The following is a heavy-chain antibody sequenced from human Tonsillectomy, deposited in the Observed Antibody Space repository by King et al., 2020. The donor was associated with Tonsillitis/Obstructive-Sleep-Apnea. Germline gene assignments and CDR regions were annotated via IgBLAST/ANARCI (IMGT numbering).Heavy chain of an antibody. Sequence: QLVQSGAEVKKPEESLKISCKGSGYSFSSYWIGWVRQMPGKGLECMGIIYPGDSDTRYSPSFQGQVTISADKSISTAYLQWSSLKASDTAMYYCARRARRSQLYFGLGGRGTLVTVS. CDR2: IYPGDSDT. V-gene: IGHV5-51*01. CDR1: GYSFSSYW. CDR3: ARRARRSQLYFGL. J-gene: IGHJ2*01. D-gene: IGHD1-26*01.